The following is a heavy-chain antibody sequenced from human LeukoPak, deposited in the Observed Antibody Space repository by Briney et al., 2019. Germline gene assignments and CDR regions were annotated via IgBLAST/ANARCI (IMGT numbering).Heavy chain of an antibody. CDR2: IYHSGST. CDR1: GYSISTGYY. J-gene: IGHJ4*02. CDR3: ARDQDWDYYDSSGRSLDY. D-gene: IGHD3-22*01. V-gene: IGHV4-38-2*02. Sequence: SETLSLICTVSGYSISTGYYWGWIRPPPGKGLEWIGSIYHSGSTYYNPSLKSRVTISVDTSKNQFSLKLSSVTAADTAVYYCARDQDWDYYDSSGRSLDYWGQGTLVTVSS.